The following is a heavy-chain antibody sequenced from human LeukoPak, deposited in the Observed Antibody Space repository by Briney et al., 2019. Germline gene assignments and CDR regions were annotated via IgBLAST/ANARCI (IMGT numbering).Heavy chain of an antibody. CDR3: ARLLSSSSGAYFDY. J-gene: IGHJ4*02. Sequence: GEXLRLSCAASGFTFSSYSMNWVRQAPGKGLEWVSSISSSSSYIYYADSVKGRFTISRDNDKNSLYLQMNSLRAEDTAVYYCARLLSSSSGAYFDYWGQGTLVTVSS. CDR2: ISSSSSYI. CDR1: GFTFSSYS. V-gene: IGHV3-21*01. D-gene: IGHD6-6*01.